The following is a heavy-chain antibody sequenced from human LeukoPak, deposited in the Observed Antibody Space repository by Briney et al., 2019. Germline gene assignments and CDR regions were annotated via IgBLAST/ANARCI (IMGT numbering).Heavy chain of an antibody. CDR1: GGSISSSNW. D-gene: IGHD1-26*01. V-gene: IGHV4-4*02. CDR2: IYHSGST. J-gene: IGHJ4*02. Sequence: SGTLSLTCAVSGGSISSSNWWSWVRQPPGKGLEWIGEIYHSGSTNYNPSLKSRVTISVDTSKNQFSLRLSSVTAADTAVYYCARQVYSGTHYFDYWGQGTLVTVSS. CDR3: ARQVYSGTHYFDY.